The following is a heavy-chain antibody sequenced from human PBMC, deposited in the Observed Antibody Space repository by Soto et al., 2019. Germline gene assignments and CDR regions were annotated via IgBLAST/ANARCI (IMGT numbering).Heavy chain of an antibody. D-gene: IGHD3-3*01. Sequence: ASVKVSCKASGYTFTSYDISWVRQAPGQGLEWMGWISAYNGNTNYAQKLQGRVTMTTDTSTSTAYMELRSLRTEDTAVYYCARALDFWSAYFDYWGQGSLVTVSS. CDR2: ISAYNGNT. CDR1: GYTFTSYD. J-gene: IGHJ4*02. CDR3: ARALDFWSAYFDY. V-gene: IGHV1-18*01.